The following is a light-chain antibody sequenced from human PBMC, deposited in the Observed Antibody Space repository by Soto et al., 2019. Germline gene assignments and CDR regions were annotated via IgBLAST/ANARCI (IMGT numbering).Light chain of an antibody. CDR1: QRIDSY. J-gene: IGKJ4*01. CDR3: QQSHSSPLT. V-gene: IGKV1-39*01. CDR2: AVS. Sequence: DIQMTQSPSSVAASVGDRVTSTCSTSQRIDSYLNWYQHKPGQAPKLLIYAVSSLQSGVPSRFSGSGSGTDFILTINSFQAEDFATYYCQQSHSSPLTFGGGTKVDIK.